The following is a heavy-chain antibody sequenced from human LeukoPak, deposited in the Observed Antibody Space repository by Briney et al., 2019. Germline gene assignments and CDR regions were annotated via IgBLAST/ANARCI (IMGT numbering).Heavy chain of an antibody. CDR3: ARKVTKEWLDVFDAFDI. J-gene: IGHJ3*02. CDR1: GFTFSSYW. CDR2: INSDGSST. Sequence: GGSLRLSCAASGFTFSSYWMHWVRQAPGKGLVWASRINSDGSSTSYADSVKGRFTISRDNAKNTLYLQMNSLRAEDTAVYYCARKVTKEWLDVFDAFDIWGQGTMVTVSS. D-gene: IGHD6-19*01. V-gene: IGHV3-74*01.